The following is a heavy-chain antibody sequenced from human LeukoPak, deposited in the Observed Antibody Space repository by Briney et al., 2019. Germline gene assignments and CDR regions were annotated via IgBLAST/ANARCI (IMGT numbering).Heavy chain of an antibody. V-gene: IGHV3-53*01. J-gene: IGHJ4*02. CDR2: IYSGGST. Sequence: GGSLRLSCAASGFTVSSNYMSWVRQAPGKGLEWVSVIYSGGSTYYADSVKGRFTISRDNSKNTLYLQMNSLRAEDTAVYYCSRDYWGGDCYAFDYWGQGTLVTVSS. D-gene: IGHD2-21*02. CDR1: GFTVSSNY. CDR3: SRDYWGGDCYAFDY.